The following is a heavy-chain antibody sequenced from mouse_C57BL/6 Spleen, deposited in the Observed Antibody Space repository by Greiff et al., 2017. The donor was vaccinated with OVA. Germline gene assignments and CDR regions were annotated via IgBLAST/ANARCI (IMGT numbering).Heavy chain of an antibody. V-gene: IGHV3-6*01. CDR2: ISYDGSN. D-gene: IGHD1-1*01. Sequence: EVQLQESGPGLVKPSQSLSLTCSVTGYSITSGYYWNWIRQFPGNKLEWMGYISYDGSNNYNPSLKNRISITRDTSKNQFFLKLNSVTTEDTATYYCARERTVVAHFDYWGQGTTLTVSS. CDR1: GYSITSGYY. CDR3: ARERTVVAHFDY. J-gene: IGHJ2*01.